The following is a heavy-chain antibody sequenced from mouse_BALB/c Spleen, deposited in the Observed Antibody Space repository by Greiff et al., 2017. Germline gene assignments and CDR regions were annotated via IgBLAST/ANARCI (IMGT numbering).Heavy chain of an antibody. J-gene: IGHJ2*01. Sequence: EVQRVESGGGLEQPGGSRKLSCAASGFTFSSFGMHWVRQAPEKGLEWVAYISSGSSTIYYADTVKGRFTISRDNPKNTLFLQMTSLRSEDTAMYYCARSAAYYFDYWGQGTTLTVSS. CDR1: GFTFSSFG. V-gene: IGHV5-17*02. CDR2: ISSGSSTI. D-gene: IGHD1-2*01. CDR3: ARSAAYYFDY.